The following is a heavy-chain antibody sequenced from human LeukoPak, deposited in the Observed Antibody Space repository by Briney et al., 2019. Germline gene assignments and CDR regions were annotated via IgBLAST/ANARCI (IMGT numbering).Heavy chain of an antibody. J-gene: IGHJ4*02. D-gene: IGHD3-22*01. CDR1: GGSISSYY. V-gene: IGHV4-4*07. CDR3: ARAWGYYDSSGYQVNYFDY. Sequence: SETLSLTCTVSGGSISSYYWSWIRQPAGKGPEWIGRIYTSGSTNYNPSLKSRVTMSVDTSKNQFSLKLSSVTAADTAVYYCARAWGYYDSSGYQVNYFDYWGQGTLVTVSS. CDR2: IYTSGST.